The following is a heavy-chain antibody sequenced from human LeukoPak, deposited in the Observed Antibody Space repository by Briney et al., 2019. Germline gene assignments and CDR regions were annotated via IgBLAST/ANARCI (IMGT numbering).Heavy chain of an antibody. CDR2: IYLGDSET. CDR3: ARLACSTTSCHSGSSYYFDY. J-gene: IGHJ4*02. CDR1: GYSFSNYW. Sequence: GESLKISCQGSGYSFSNYWIAWVRQMPGKGLEWMGIIYLGDSETKYRPSFQGQVTISVGKSISTAFLQWSSLKASDTAIYYCARLACSTTSCHSGSSYYFDYWGQGTLVTVSS. D-gene: IGHD2-2*02. V-gene: IGHV5-51*01.